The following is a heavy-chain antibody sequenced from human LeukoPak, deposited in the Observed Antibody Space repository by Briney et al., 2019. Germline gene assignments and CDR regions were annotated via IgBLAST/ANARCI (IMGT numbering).Heavy chain of an antibody. J-gene: IGHJ4*02. CDR1: GLTFSKYW. D-gene: IGHD6-19*01. V-gene: IGHV3-74*01. Sequence: GGSLRLSCAASGLTFSKYWMLWVRQAPGKGLESVSRINTDGTVTTYADSVKGRFTVSRDNADNTMFLQKNSVRDEDTAVYYCATKQWLAPPPDSWGQGTPVTVSS. CDR3: ATKQWLAPPPDS. CDR2: INTDGTVT.